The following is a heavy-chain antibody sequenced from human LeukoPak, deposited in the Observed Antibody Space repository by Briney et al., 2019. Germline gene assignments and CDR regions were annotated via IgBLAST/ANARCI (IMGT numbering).Heavy chain of an antibody. V-gene: IGHV4-59*01. Sequence: SETLSLTCTVSGGSISSYYWSWIRQPPGKGLEWIGYIYYSESTNYNPSLKSRVTISVDTSKNQFSLKLSSVTAADTAVYYCARSYGDYLDYWGQGTLVTVSS. CDR3: ARSYGDYLDY. CDR2: IYYSEST. D-gene: IGHD4-17*01. J-gene: IGHJ4*02. CDR1: GGSISSYY.